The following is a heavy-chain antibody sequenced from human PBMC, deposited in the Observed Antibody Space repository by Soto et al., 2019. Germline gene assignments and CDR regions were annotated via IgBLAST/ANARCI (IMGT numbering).Heavy chain of an antibody. CDR3: AKAGGSGSYYVSFDY. J-gene: IGHJ4*02. D-gene: IGHD1-26*01. Sequence: GGSLRPSCAASGFTFRSYGMHWVRQAPGKGLEWLAVISYDGSNTYYADSVKGRLTISRDNSKNTLYLQMNSPRAEDTAVYYCAKAGGSGSYYVSFDYWGQGTLVTVSS. CDR1: GFTFRSYG. CDR2: ISYDGSNT. V-gene: IGHV3-30*18.